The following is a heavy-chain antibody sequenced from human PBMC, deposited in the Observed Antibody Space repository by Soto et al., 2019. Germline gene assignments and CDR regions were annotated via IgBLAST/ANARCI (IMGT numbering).Heavy chain of an antibody. CDR1: GYTFTSYY. J-gene: IGHJ3*02. Sequence: ASVKVSCKASGYTFTSYYMHWVRQAPGQGLEWMGIINPSGGSTSYAQKFQGRVTMTRDTSTSTVYMELSSLRSEDTAVYYCARTKQRITMIVVASAAFDIWGQGTMVTVSS. V-gene: IGHV1-46*01. D-gene: IGHD3-22*01. CDR3: ARTKQRITMIVVASAAFDI. CDR2: INPSGGST.